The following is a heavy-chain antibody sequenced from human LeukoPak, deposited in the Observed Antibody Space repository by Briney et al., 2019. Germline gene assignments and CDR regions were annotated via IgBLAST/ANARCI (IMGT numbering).Heavy chain of an antibody. V-gene: IGHV1-8*01. Sequence: ASVKVSCXASGYTFTIYDINWVRQANGQGLEWMGWMNPNSGNTGYAQKFQGRVTMTRNTSISTAYMELSSLRSEDTAVYYCARGRGWRYCSGGSCYGKDYWGQGTLVTVSS. J-gene: IGHJ4*02. D-gene: IGHD2-15*01. CDR1: GYTFTIYD. CDR2: MNPNSGNT. CDR3: ARGRGWRYCSGGSCYGKDY.